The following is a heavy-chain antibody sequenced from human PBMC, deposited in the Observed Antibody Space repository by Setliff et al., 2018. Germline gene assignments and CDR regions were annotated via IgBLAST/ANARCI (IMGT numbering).Heavy chain of an antibody. CDR1: GGSFSGYY. J-gene: IGHJ4*02. V-gene: IGHV4-34*01. CDR3: TVYNTGSSKDHY. CDR2: INRSGST. Sequence: PSETLSLTCAVYGGSFSGYYWSWIRQPPGKGLEWIGEINRSGSTNYNPSLKSRVTISVDTSKNQFSLKLSSVTAADTALYYCTVYNTGSSKDHYWGQGTPVTVSS. D-gene: IGHD2-8*02.